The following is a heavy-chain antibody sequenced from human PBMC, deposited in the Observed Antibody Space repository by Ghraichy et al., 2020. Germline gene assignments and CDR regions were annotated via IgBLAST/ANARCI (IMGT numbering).Heavy chain of an antibody. J-gene: IGHJ4*02. D-gene: IGHD6-6*01. V-gene: IGHV3-23*01. Sequence: GESLNISCAASGFTFSSYAMSWVRQAPGKGLEWVSAISGSGGSTYYADSVKGRFTISRDNSKNTLYLQMNSLRAEDTAVYYCAKPSRALAAPPDYWGQGTLVTVSS. CDR1: GFTFSSYA. CDR3: AKPSRALAAPPDY. CDR2: ISGSGGST.